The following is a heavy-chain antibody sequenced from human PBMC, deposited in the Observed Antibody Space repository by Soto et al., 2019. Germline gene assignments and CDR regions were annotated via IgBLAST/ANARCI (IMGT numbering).Heavy chain of an antibody. Sequence: QVQLVQSGAEVKKPGSSVKVSCKASGGTFSSYAISWVRQAPGQRLEWMGGTIPIFGTANYAQKFQGRVTITAYDSTSTAYMELSSMRSEDTAVYYCATSTVSHSFDYWGQGTLVTVSS. V-gene: IGHV1-69*01. CDR3: ATSTVSHSFDY. J-gene: IGHJ4*02. CDR1: GGTFSSYA. CDR2: TIPIFGTA.